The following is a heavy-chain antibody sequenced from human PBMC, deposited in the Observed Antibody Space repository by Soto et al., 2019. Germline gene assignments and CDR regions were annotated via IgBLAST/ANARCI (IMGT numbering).Heavy chain of an antibody. J-gene: IGHJ6*02. V-gene: IGHV1-3*01. CDR1: GYTFTSYA. D-gene: IGHD3-10*01. CDR3: ARAYYYGSGTPGGLDV. CDR2: INAGNGNT. Sequence: QVQLVQSGAEVKKPGASVKVSCKASGYTFTSYAMHWVRQAPGQRLEWMGWINAGNGNTKSSQKFPGRVTITRDTSASTASMGLSSLRSEDTAVYYCARAYYYGSGTPGGLDVWGQGTTVTVSS.